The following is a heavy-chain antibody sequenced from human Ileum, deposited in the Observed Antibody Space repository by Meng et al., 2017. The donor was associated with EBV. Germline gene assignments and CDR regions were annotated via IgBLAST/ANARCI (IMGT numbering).Heavy chain of an antibody. J-gene: IGHJ4*02. CDR3: AMGPDYAKTGY. Sequence: QLLLQGSGPGPVEPSATPALHCSGSGGSIRSSNYCWGWNRQPPGKGLEWIQSICYTDYTYYNPSLKSRVTISADKSKNQFSLRLNSLTAADTAVYYCAMGPDYAKTGYWGQGTLVTVSS. CDR2: ICYTDYT. CDR1: GGSIRSSNYC. D-gene: IGHD4-17*01. V-gene: IGHV4-39*05.